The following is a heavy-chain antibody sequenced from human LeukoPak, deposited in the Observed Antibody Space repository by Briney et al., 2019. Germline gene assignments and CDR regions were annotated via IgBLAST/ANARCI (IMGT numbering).Heavy chain of an antibody. J-gene: IGHJ4*02. V-gene: IGHV3-23*01. D-gene: IGHD4-17*01. Sequence: PGGSLRLSCAASGFTFSSYAMSWVRQAPGKGLEWVSVIGGSGGSTYYADSVRGRFTISRDNSKNTLYLQMNSLRAEDTAVYYCAKDGLSDGDYDYIDYWGQGTLVTVSS. CDR1: GFTFSSYA. CDR3: AKDGLSDGDYDYIDY. CDR2: IGGSGGST.